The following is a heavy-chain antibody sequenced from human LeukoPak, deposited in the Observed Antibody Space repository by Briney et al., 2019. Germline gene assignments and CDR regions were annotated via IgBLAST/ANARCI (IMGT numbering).Heavy chain of an antibody. CDR3: ATGLDPRYSSGWYDY. J-gene: IGHJ4*02. Sequence: ASVKVSCKVSGYTLTELSMHWVRQAPGKGLEWMGGFDPEDGETIYAQKFQGRVTMTEDTSTDTAYMELSNLRSEDTAVYYCATGLDPRYSSGWYDYWGQGTLVTVSS. V-gene: IGHV1-24*01. CDR2: FDPEDGET. D-gene: IGHD6-19*01. CDR1: GYTLTELS.